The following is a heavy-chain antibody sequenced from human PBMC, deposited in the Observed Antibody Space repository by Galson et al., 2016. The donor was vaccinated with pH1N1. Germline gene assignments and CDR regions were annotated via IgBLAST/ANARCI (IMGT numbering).Heavy chain of an antibody. J-gene: IGHJ4*02. V-gene: IGHV3-21*01. D-gene: IGHD3-22*01. CDR2: ISSSSSYI. CDR3: ARGVYYYDGSGPIDY. CDR1: GFTFSSYS. Sequence: SLRLSCAASGFTFSSYSMNWVRQAPGKGLEWVSSISSSSSYIYCADSVKGRFTISRDNAKNSLYLQMNSLRAEDTAVYYCARGVYYYDGSGPIDYWGQGTLVTVSS.